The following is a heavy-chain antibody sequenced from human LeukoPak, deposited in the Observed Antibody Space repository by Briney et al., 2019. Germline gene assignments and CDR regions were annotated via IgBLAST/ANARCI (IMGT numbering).Heavy chain of an antibody. CDR3: AIAVAGFDAFDI. CDR1: GGTFSSYA. D-gene: IGHD6-19*01. J-gene: IGHJ3*02. Sequence: ASVKVSCKASGGTFSSYAISWVRQAPGRGLEWMGGIIPIFGTANYAQKFRGRVTITADKSTSTAYMELSSLRSEDTAVYYCAIAVAGFDAFDIWGQGTMVTVSS. V-gene: IGHV1-69*06. CDR2: IIPIFGTA.